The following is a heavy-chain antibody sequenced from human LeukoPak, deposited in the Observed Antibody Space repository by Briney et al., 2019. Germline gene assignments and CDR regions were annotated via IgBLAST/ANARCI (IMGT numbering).Heavy chain of an antibody. CDR1: GYTFTSYG. D-gene: IGHD4-17*01. Sequence: ASEKVSCKASGYTFTSYGISWVRQAPGQGLEWMGWISAYNGNTNYAQKLQGRVTMTTDTSTGTAYMELRSLRSDDTAVYYCARDHGTVGRENYWGQGTLVTVSS. CDR3: ARDHGTVGRENY. V-gene: IGHV1-18*01. CDR2: ISAYNGNT. J-gene: IGHJ4*02.